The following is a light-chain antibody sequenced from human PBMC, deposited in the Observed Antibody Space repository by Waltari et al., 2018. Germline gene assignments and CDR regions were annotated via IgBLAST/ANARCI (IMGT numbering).Light chain of an antibody. V-gene: IGKV2-28*01. CDR3: MQALQTPPT. Sequence: DVMMTQSPLSLPVTPGEPASISCRSSQSLLHSNGYNYLDWYVQKPGQSPQLLIYLGSYRASGVPDRISGSGSGTDFTLQISRVEAEDVGVYYCMQALQTPPTFGQGTKLEIK. CDR1: QSLLHSNGYNY. J-gene: IGKJ2*01. CDR2: LGS.